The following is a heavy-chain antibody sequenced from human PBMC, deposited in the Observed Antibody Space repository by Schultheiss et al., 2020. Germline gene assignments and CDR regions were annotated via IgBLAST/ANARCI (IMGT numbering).Heavy chain of an antibody. J-gene: IGHJ6*02. Sequence: GVSLRLSCAASGFTFSNAWMNWVRQAPGKGLVWVSRINSDGSSTSYADSVKGRFTISRDNANNSLYLQMDSLRADDTAVYYCAKDGGQHLNYHYGLDVWGQGTTVTVSS. V-gene: IGHV3-74*01. D-gene: IGHD6-13*01. CDR1: GFTFSNAW. CDR3: AKDGGQHLNYHYGLDV. CDR2: INSDGSST.